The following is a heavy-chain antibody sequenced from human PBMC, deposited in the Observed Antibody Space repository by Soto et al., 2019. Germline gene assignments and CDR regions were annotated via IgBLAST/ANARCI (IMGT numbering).Heavy chain of an antibody. Sequence: AGGSLRLSCAASRFTLCSHAMSWVPPAPGKGAEWVSAISGSGGSTYYADSVKGRFTISRDNSKNTLYLQMNSLRAEDTAVYYCAKASERIAAAGKNYYYYYMDVWGKGTTVTVSS. V-gene: IGHV3-23*01. CDR2: ISGSGGST. CDR1: RFTLCSHA. D-gene: IGHD6-13*01. CDR3: AKASERIAAAGKNYYYYYMDV. J-gene: IGHJ6*03.